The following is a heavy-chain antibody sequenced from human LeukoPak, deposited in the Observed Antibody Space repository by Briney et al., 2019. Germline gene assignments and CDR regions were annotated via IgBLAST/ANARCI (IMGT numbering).Heavy chain of an antibody. Sequence: PGGSLRLSCAASGFTFSRYGMHWVRQAPGKGLKWVAVIWYDGSNKYYADSVKDRFTISRDNSKNTLYLQMNSLRAEDTAVYYCARDMVDGSKSRAGYFDYWGQGTLVTVSS. D-gene: IGHD3-10*01. V-gene: IGHV3-33*01. CDR3: ARDMVDGSKSRAGYFDY. CDR1: GFTFSRYG. J-gene: IGHJ4*02. CDR2: IWYDGSNK.